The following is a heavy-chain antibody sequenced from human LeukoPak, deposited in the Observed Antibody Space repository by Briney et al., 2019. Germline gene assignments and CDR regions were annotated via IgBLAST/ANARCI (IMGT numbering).Heavy chain of an antibody. J-gene: IGHJ3*02. CDR2: INAGNGNT. D-gene: IGHD3-22*01. Sequence: ASVKVSCKASGYDFTSYAMRWVRQAPGQRLEWMGWINAGNGNTKYSQKFQDRVTVTRDTSTSTAYMELSSLRSEDTAVYYCAKDEKGYYHDTSGYPDAFDIWGQGTMVTASS. V-gene: IGHV1-3*01. CDR1: GYDFTSYA. CDR3: AKDEKGYYHDTSGYPDAFDI.